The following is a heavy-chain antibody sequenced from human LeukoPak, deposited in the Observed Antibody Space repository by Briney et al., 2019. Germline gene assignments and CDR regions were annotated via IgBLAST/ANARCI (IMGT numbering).Heavy chain of an antibody. CDR2: ISGSGGST. V-gene: IGHV3-23*01. CDR1: GFTFSSYA. D-gene: IGHD3-10*01. Sequence: GSLRLSCAASGFTFSSYAMSWVRQAPGKGLEWVSAISGSGGSTYYADSVRGRFTISRDNSKNTLYLQMNSLRAEDTAVYYCAKLDSPWAARGSFDHWGQGALVTVSS. CDR3: AKLDSPWAARGSFDH. J-gene: IGHJ5*02.